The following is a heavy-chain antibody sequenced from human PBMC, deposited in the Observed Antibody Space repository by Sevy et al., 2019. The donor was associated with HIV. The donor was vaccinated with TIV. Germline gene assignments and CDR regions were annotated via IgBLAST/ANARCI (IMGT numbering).Heavy chain of an antibody. J-gene: IGHJ6*03. D-gene: IGHD3-10*01. CDR2: IRRTAYGGTT. V-gene: IGHV3-49*03. Sequence: GGSLRLSCTASGFIFGDFGMSWFRQAPGKGLEWVGFIRRTAYGGTTEYAAPVKGRFTISRDDSKSIAYLQMDSLKTEDTAVYYCTRWPGGKAQYVYKSGSYYADNYYYYMDAWGKGTTVTVSS. CDR3: TRWPGGKAQYVYKSGSYYADNYYYYMDA. CDR1: GFIFGDFG.